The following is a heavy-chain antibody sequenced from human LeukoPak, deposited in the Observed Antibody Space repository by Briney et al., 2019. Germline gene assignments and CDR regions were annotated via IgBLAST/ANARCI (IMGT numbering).Heavy chain of an antibody. Sequence: GGSLRLSCAASGFTFSSYGMHWVRQAPGKGLEWVAVISYDGSNKYYADSVKGRFTISRDNSKHTLYLQMNSLRAEDTAVYYCAKSPYQPLDYGDYAYFDYWGQGTLVTVSS. J-gene: IGHJ4*02. CDR1: GFTFSSYG. CDR3: AKSPYQPLDYGDYAYFDY. V-gene: IGHV3-30*18. CDR2: ISYDGSNK. D-gene: IGHD4-17*01.